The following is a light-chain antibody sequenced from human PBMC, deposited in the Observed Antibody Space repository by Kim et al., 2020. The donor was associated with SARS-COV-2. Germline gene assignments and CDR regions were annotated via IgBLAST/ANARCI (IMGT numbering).Light chain of an antibody. CDR2: DVS. J-gene: IGLJ1*01. Sequence: SLTISCTGTSSDVGGYNFVSWYQQHPGKAPKLMIYDVSNRPSGVSNRFSGSKSGNTASLTISGLQAEDEADYYCSSYTSSSTSCVFGTGTKVTVL. V-gene: IGLV2-14*03. CDR3: SSYTSSSTSCV. CDR1: SSDVGGYNF.